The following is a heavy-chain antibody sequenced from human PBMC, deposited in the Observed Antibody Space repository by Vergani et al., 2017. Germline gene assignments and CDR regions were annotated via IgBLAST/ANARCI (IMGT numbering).Heavy chain of an antibody. D-gene: IGHD3-22*01. Sequence: QVQLVESGGGVVQPGRSLRLSCAASGFPFSSYGMHWVRQAPGKGLEWVSVISSDGSNKYYADSVKGRFTISRDNSKNTLYLQMNSLRAEDTAVYYCAKGGVYDSSGYYGEFDYWGQGTLVTVSS. J-gene: IGHJ4*02. CDR2: ISSDGSNK. CDR3: AKGGVYDSSGYYGEFDY. CDR1: GFPFSSYG. V-gene: IGHV3-30*18.